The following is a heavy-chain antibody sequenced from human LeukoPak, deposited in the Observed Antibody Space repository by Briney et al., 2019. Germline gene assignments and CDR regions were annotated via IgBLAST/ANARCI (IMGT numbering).Heavy chain of an antibody. D-gene: IGHD3-10*01. CDR1: GGSISSYY. Sequence: SETLSPTCTVSGGSISSYYWTWIRQPPGKGLEWIGYIYYSGSTNYNPSLKSRVTISVDTSKNQFPLKLTSVTAADTAVYYCARHAGGGFGTIDYWGQGTLVTVSS. CDR2: IYYSGST. J-gene: IGHJ4*02. V-gene: IGHV4-59*08. CDR3: ARHAGGGFGTIDY.